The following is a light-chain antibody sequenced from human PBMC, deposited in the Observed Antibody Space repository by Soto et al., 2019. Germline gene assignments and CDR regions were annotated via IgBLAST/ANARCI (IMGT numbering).Light chain of an antibody. V-gene: IGKV3-20*01. Sequence: EIVLTQSPGTLSLSPGERATLSCRASQSVSSSFLAWYQQKPGQAPRLLIYGASTRTTGIPDRFSGGGSGSDFTLPIGRLEPEDSAVYYCQYYGASSLTCGQGTKVEIK. CDR1: QSVSSSF. CDR3: QYYGASSLT. CDR2: GAS. J-gene: IGKJ1*01.